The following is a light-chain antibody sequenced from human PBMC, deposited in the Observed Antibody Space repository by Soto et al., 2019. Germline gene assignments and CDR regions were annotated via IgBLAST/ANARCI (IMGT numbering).Light chain of an antibody. J-gene: IGKJ3*01. CDR1: QSISSW. V-gene: IGKV1-5*03. Sequence: DIQMTQSPSTLSASVGDRVTITCRASQSISSWLAWYQQKPGKAPKLLIYKASSLESGVPSRFSGSGSGTEFTLTITSLQPDILETYYCKQKNIYSPATFGPGTKVDIK. CDR3: KQKNIYSPAT. CDR2: KAS.